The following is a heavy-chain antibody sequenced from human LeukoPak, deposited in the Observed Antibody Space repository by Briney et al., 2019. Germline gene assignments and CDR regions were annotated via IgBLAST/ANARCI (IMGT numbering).Heavy chain of an antibody. D-gene: IGHD3-22*01. J-gene: IGHJ4*02. V-gene: IGHV3-23*01. CDR2: ISGSGGST. CDR1: GFTFSSYA. Sequence: PGGSLRLSCAASGFTFSSYAVSWVRQAPGKGLEWVSAISGSGGSTYYADSVKGRFTISRDNSKNTLYLQMNSLRAEDTAVYYCAKTNYDSSGYYYEGYWGQGTLVTASS. CDR3: AKTNYDSSGYYYEGY.